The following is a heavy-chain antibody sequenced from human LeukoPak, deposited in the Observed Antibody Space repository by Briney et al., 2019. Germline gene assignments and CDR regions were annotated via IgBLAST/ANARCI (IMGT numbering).Heavy chain of an antibody. D-gene: IGHD4-11*01. CDR2: IYYSGNT. J-gene: IGHJ4*02. V-gene: IGHV4-30-4*01. CDR3: ARTYIDYLPL. Sequence: PSETLSLTCTVSGGSITSDDYSWSWIRQPPGEGLEWIGYIYYSGNTYYNPSLKSRVTISVDTSKNQFSLKLSSVTAAGTAVYYCARTYIDYLPLWGQGTLVTVSS. CDR1: GGSITSDDYS.